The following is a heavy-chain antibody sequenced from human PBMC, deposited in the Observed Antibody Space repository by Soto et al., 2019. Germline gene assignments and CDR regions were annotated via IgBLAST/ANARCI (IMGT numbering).Heavy chain of an antibody. CDR2: IYYCGST. J-gene: IGHJ4*02. V-gene: IGHV4-59*01. CDR1: GGSISSYY. CDR3: ASLNGTYYDFWSGYYNIGYFDY. D-gene: IGHD3-3*01. Sequence: SETLSLTCTVSGGSISSYYWSWIRQPPGKELEWIGYIYYCGSTNYNPSLNSRVTISVDTSKYQFSLKLSSVTAADTAVYYCASLNGTYYDFWSGYYNIGYFDYWGQGTLVTVSS.